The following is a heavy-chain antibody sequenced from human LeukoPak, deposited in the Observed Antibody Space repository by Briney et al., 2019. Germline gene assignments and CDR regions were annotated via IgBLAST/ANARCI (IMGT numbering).Heavy chain of an antibody. CDR3: ARAGPYSSGWQYVDY. CDR1: GGSISSFY. D-gene: IGHD6-19*01. Sequence: PSETLSLTCTVSGGSISSFYWSWIRQPPGKGLEWIGYIYYSGSTTFNPSLKSRVTMSVDTSKNQFSLKLNSVAAADTAVYYCARAGPYSSGWQYVDYWGQGTLVTVSS. V-gene: IGHV4-59*01. J-gene: IGHJ4*02. CDR2: IYYSGST.